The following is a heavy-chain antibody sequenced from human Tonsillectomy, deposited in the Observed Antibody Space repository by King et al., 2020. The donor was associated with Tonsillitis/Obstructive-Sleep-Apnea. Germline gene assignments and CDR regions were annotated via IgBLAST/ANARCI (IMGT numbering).Heavy chain of an antibody. CDR2: ISYDGSNE. CDR1: GFTFSSYA. CDR3: ARDRRPYSSGWTSDH. Sequence: VQLVESGGGVVQPGRSLRLSCAASGFTFSSYAMYWVRQAPGKGLEWVALISYDGSNEHYADSVKGRFTIFRDNSKNTLYMQMNSLRAEDTAVYYCARDRRPYSSGWTSDHWGQGTLVTVSS. V-gene: IGHV3-30*04. J-gene: IGHJ5*02. D-gene: IGHD6-19*01.